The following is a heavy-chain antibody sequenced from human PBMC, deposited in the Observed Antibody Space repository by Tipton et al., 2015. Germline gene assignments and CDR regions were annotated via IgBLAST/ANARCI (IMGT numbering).Heavy chain of an antibody. CDR3: ARDQAYNTGRIDY. D-gene: IGHD6-19*01. CDR1: GYTFTRHG. V-gene: IGHV1-18*01. Sequence: QLVQSGAEVKKPGASVKVSCKASGYTFTRHGISWVRQAPGQGLEWMGWISTYNGNANYAQKLQGRVTMTRDTSTSTVYMELTSLRSDDTAVYYCARDQAYNTGRIDYWGQGTLVTVSS. J-gene: IGHJ4*02. CDR2: ISTYNGNA.